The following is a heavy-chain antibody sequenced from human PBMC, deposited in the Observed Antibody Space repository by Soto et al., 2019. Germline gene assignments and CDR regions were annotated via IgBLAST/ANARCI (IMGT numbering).Heavy chain of an antibody. CDR3: AKECVDTVTSITIPFDY. J-gene: IGHJ4*02. D-gene: IGHD5-12*01. CDR1: GFTFRDYP. Sequence: GGSLRLSCTASGFTFRDYPIHWVRQAPGKGLEWVAVLSYDGTDGYYADSVKGRFTISGDTSKSTVYLQMDSLRGEDTAVYYCAKECVDTVTSITIPFDYWGQGALVTVSS. V-gene: IGHV3-30*18. CDR2: LSYDGTDG.